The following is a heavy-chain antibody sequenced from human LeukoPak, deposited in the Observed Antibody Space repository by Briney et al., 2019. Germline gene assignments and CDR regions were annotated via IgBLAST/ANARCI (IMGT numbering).Heavy chain of an antibody. CDR2: VDPEDGET. J-gene: IGHJ4*02. D-gene: IGHD3-9*01. CDR3: ATDLPRVLILASDY. Sequence: GASVKVSCKASGYTFTDYYMHWVQQAPGKGLEWMGRVDPEDGETIYAEKFQGRVTITADTSTDTAYMELSSLRSEDTAVYYCATDLPRVLILASDYWGQGTLVTVSS. V-gene: IGHV1-69-2*01. CDR1: GYTFTDYY.